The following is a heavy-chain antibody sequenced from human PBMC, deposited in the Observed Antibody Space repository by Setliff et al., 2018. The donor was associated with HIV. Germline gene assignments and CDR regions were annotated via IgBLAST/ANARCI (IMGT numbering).Heavy chain of an antibody. V-gene: IGHV1-69*08. CDR2: VIPIFDTA. CDR3: ARNVNIESLDNYYYMDI. CDR1: GGAFNNDI. D-gene: IGHD5-12*01. J-gene: IGHJ6*03. Sequence: SVKVSCKASGGAFNNDIINWVRQAPGRGLEWMGRVIPIFDTANYAQKFQGKVTITADRSTNIAYMEMRSLKSEDTAVYFCARNVNIESLDNYYYMDIWGSGTTVTVSS.